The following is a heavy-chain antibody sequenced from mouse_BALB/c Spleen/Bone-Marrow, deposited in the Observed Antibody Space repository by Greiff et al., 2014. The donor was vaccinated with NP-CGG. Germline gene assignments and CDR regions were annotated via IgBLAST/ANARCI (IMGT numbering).Heavy chain of an antibody. D-gene: IGHD1-1*01. J-gene: IGHJ2*01. CDR1: GFNIKDTY. Sequence: EVQLQQSGAELVKPGASVKLSCTASGFNIKDTYMHWVKQRPEQGLEWIGRIDPANGNTKYDPKFQGKATITADTSSNTAYLQLSSLTSEDTAVYYCASYYYGHYCDYWGQGTTLTVSS. CDR3: ASYYYGHYCDY. V-gene: IGHV14-3*02. CDR2: IDPANGNT.